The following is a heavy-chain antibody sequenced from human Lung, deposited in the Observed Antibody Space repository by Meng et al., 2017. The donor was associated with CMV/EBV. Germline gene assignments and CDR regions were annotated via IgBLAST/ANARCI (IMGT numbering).Heavy chain of an antibody. J-gene: IGHJ4*02. D-gene: IGHD3-10*01. V-gene: IGHV1-3*01. CDR2: INAGNGNT. CDR3: ARDQGAWFGEAPRFDY. CDR1: DYTFTGYG. Sequence: VQPVQSGPEVKKPGASVKLSCKASDYTFTGYGVSWVRQAPGQRLEWMGWINAGNGNTKYSQKFQGRVTITRDTSASTAYMELSSLRSEDTAVYYCARDQGAWFGEAPRFDYWGQGTLVTVSS.